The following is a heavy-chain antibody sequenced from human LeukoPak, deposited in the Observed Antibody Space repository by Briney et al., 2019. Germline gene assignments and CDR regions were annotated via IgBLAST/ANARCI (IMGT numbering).Heavy chain of an antibody. V-gene: IGHV4-59*08. Sequence: SETLSLTCTVSGGSISGYYWSWIRQPPGKGLEWIGYIYYSGSTNYNPSLKSRVTISVDTSKNQFSLKLSSVTAADTAVYYCARLSAVAGNWASDYWGQGTLVTVSS. J-gene: IGHJ4*02. D-gene: IGHD6-19*01. CDR2: IYYSGST. CDR3: ARLSAVAGNWASDY. CDR1: GGSISGYY.